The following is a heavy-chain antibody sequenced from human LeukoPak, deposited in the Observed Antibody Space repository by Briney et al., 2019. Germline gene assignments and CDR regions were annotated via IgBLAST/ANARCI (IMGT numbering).Heavy chain of an antibody. D-gene: IGHD6-19*01. CDR3: AKGDSSGWYFSPRYYYYGMDV. V-gene: IGHV3-53*01. CDR1: GFTVSSNY. Sequence: GGSLRLSCAASGFTVSSNYMSWVRQAPGKGLEWVSVIYSGGSTYYADSVKGRFTISRDNSKNTLYLQMNSLRAEDTAVYYCAKGDSSGWYFSPRYYYYGMDVWGQGTTVTVSS. J-gene: IGHJ6*02. CDR2: IYSGGST.